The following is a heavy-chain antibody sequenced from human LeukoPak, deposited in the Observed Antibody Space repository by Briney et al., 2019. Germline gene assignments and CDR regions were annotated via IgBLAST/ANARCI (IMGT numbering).Heavy chain of an antibody. J-gene: IGHJ4*02. CDR2: ISGNGGNT. V-gene: IGHV3-23*01. CDR3: TRPARRGDYQSHSIDY. D-gene: IGHD4-11*01. Sequence: GGSLRLSCAASGFTFSSFAMSWVRQAPGKGLEWVSTISGNGGNTYSAASVKDRFTISRDNSMNTLYLQMHSLRAEDTAVYYCTRPARRGDYQSHSIDYWGQGALVTVSS. CDR1: GFTFSSFA.